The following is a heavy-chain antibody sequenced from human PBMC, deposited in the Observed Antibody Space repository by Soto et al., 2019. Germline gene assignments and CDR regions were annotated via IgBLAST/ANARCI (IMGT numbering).Heavy chain of an antibody. Sequence: GGSLRLSCAASGFTFSSYSMNWVRQAPGKGLEWVSSISSSSSYIYYADSVKGRFTISRDNTKNSLYLQMNSLRAEDTAVYYCASIPGLYGGNSDYWGQGTLVTVSS. D-gene: IGHD4-17*01. V-gene: IGHV3-21*01. J-gene: IGHJ4*02. CDR1: GFTFSSYS. CDR2: ISSSSSYI. CDR3: ASIPGLYGGNSDY.